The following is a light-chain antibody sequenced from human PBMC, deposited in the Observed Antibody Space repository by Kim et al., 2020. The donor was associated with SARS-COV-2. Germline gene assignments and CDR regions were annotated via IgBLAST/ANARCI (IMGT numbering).Light chain of an antibody. V-gene: IGKV3-20*01. CDR2: GAS. J-gene: IGKJ5*01. Sequence: EIVLTQSPGTLSLSPGERATLSCRASQSVSSSYLAWYQQNPGQPPRLLTYGASSRATVIPARFSGSGSGTDFPPTISTPEPEDLAVYSCQQYITSLSLTFGQGTRRGI. CDR1: QSVSSSY. CDR3: QQYITSLSLT.